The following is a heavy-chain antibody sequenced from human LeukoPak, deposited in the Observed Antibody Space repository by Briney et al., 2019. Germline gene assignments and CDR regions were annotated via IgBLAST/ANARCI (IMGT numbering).Heavy chain of an antibody. CDR2: INHSGST. V-gene: IGHV4-34*01. CDR1: GGSFSGYY. J-gene: IGHJ6*02. Sequence: SETLSLTCAVYGGSFSGYYWSWIRQPPGKGLEWIGEINHSGSTNYNPSLKSRVTISVDTSKNQFPLKLSSVTAADTAVYYCARQWLQNYYYYYGMDVWGQGTTVTVSS. CDR3: ARQWLQNYYYYYGMDV. D-gene: IGHD6-19*01.